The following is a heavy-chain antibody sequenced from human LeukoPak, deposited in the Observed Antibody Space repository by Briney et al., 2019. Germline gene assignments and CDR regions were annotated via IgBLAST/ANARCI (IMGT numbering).Heavy chain of an antibody. D-gene: IGHD3-10*01. J-gene: IGHJ5*02. V-gene: IGHV4-59*01. CDR3: ARVTMVRGVTWFDP. CDR2: IYYSGST. CDR1: GGSISSYY. Sequence: SETLSLTCTVSGGSISSYYWSWIRQPPGKGLEWIGYIYYSGSTNYNPSLKSRVTISVDTSKNQFSLKLSSVTAADTAVYYCARVTMVRGVTWFDPWGQGTLVIVSS.